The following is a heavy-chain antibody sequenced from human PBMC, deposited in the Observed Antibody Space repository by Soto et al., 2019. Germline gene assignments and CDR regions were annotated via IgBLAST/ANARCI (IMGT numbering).Heavy chain of an antibody. J-gene: IGHJ5*02. CDR2: IWYDGTAT. CDR1: GFTLSNYG. V-gene: IGHV3-33*03. CDR3: ATNVWSSVSSRWFDT. Sequence: QVQLVESGGGVVQPGRSLTLSCVASGFTLSNYGMHWVRQAPGKGLEWVAVIWYDGTATYSADSVKGRFSISRDNAKNERFLQLSSLRAEDTAVYYCATNVWSSVSSRWFDTWGQGTLVTVSS. D-gene: IGHD3-16*01.